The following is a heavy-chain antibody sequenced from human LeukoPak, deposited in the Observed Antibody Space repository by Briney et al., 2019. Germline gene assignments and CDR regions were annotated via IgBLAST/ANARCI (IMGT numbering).Heavy chain of an antibody. J-gene: IGHJ4*02. V-gene: IGHV3-33*01. D-gene: IGHD3-9*01. Sequence: PGGSLRLSCAASGFTFSSYGMHWVRQAPGKGLEWVAVIWYDGSNKYYADSVKGRFTISRDNSKNTLYLQMNSLRADDTPVYYCGRGGSRYYDILIRYPAYWGQGTLVTVSS. CDR3: GRGGSRYYDILIRYPAY. CDR1: GFTFSSYG. CDR2: IWYDGSNK.